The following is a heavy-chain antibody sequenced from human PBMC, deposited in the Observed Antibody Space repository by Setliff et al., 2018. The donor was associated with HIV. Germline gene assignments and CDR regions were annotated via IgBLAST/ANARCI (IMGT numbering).Heavy chain of an antibody. Sequence: SCVVSGFSFETYWMSWVRQAPGRGLEWVTNINEDGSEKHYVDSVAGRFTISRDNFKKSLHLQLDNLRAEDTAVYYCVRDPTRTTNLLTLWFFGYWGQGSLVTVSS. J-gene: IGHJ4*02. V-gene: IGHV3-7*01. D-gene: IGHD5-18*01. CDR2: INEDGSEK. CDR3: VRDPTRTTNLLTLWFFGY. CDR1: GFSFETYW.